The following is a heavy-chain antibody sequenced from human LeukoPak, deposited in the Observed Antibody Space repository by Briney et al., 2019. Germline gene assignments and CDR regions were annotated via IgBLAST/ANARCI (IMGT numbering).Heavy chain of an antibody. CDR2: INHSGST. CDR1: GGSFSGYY. J-gene: IGHJ3*02. Sequence: SETLSLTCAVYGGSFSGYYWSWIRQPPGKGLEWIGEINHSGSTNYNPSPKSRVTISVDTSKNQFSLKLSSVTAADTAVHYCARGYSGSYYRDAFDIWGQGTMVTVSS. CDR3: ARGYSGSYYRDAFDI. D-gene: IGHD1-26*01. V-gene: IGHV4-34*01.